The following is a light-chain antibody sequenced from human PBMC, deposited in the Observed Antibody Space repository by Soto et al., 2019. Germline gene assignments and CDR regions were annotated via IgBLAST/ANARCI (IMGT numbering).Light chain of an antibody. V-gene: IGLV1-44*01. Sequence: QSVLTQPPSASGTPGQRVTISCSGSSSNIGSNTVNWYQPLPGTAPKLLIYSNNQRPSGVPDRFSGSKSGTSASLAISGLQSEDEADDYCAAWDDSLNVPVFGGGTKLTVL. CDR2: SNN. CDR3: AAWDDSLNVPV. J-gene: IGLJ2*01. CDR1: SSNIGSNT.